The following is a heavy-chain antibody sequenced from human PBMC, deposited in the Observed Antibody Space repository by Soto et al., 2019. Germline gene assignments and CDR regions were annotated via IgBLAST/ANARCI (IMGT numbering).Heavy chain of an antibody. CDR3: AKDRGGVNWFDP. J-gene: IGHJ5*02. V-gene: IGHV3-23*01. Sequence: GGSLRLSCAASGFAFSSYAMSWVRQAPGKGLEWVSAISGSGGSTYYADSVKGRFTISRDNSKNTLYLQMNSLRAEDTAVYYCAKDRGGVNWFDPWGQGTLVTVSS. CDR2: ISGSGGST. D-gene: IGHD3-16*01. CDR1: GFAFSSYA.